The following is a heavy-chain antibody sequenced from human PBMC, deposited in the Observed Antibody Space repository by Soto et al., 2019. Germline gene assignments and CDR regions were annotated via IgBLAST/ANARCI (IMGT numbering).Heavy chain of an antibody. J-gene: IGHJ6*02. CDR3: ARDGLAVAGSGSYGMDV. CDR1: GGSVSSGSYY. V-gene: IGHV4-61*01. CDR2: IYYSGST. D-gene: IGHD6-19*01. Sequence: NPSETLSLTCTVSGGSVSSGSYYWSWIRQPPGKGLEWIGYIYYSGSTNYNPSLKSRVTISVDTSKNQFSLKLSSVTAADTAVYYCARDGLAVAGSGSYGMDVWGQGTTVTVSS.